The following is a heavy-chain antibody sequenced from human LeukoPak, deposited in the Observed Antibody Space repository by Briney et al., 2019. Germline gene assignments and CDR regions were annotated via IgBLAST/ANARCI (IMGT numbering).Heavy chain of an antibody. V-gene: IGHV3-30*18. J-gene: IGHJ6*02. D-gene: IGHD3-16*01. Sequence: PGRSLRLSCAASGFTFSNYVMHWVRQAPGKGLEWVAVISYDGSNRYYGDSVKGRFTISRDNSKNTLNLQMNSLRAEDTAVYYCAKVVGDGTYYYYGVDVWGQGTTVTVSS. CDR3: AKVVGDGTYYYYGVDV. CDR2: ISYDGSNR. CDR1: GFTFSNYV.